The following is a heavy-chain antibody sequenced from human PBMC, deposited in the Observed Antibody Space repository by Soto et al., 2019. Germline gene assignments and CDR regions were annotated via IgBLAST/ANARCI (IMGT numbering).Heavy chain of an antibody. D-gene: IGHD6-19*01. J-gene: IGHJ4*02. CDR3: AKERSSGWSFDY. Sequence: PGGSLRLSCAASGFTFRNYHMSWVRQAPGKGLEWVSAISARGGGPYYTESVRGRFTISRDNSKNTLYLQMNSLRAEDTAVFYCAKERSSGWSFDYWGQGTLVTVSS. CDR1: GFTFRNYH. V-gene: IGHV3-23*01. CDR2: ISARGGGP.